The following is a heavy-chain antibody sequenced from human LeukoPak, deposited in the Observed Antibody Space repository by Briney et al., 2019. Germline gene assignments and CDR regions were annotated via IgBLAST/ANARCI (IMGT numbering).Heavy chain of an antibody. CDR2: IYHSGST. D-gene: IGHD6-13*01. CDR3: ARGDRIAAAGGVDY. CDR1: GGSISSGGYY. V-gene: IGHV4-30-2*01. J-gene: IGHJ4*02. Sequence: SETLSLTCTVSGGSISSGGYYWSWIRQAPGKGLEWIGYIYHSGSTYYNPSLKSRVTISVDRSKNQFSLKLSSVTAADTAVYYCARGDRIAAAGGVDYWGQGTLVTVSS.